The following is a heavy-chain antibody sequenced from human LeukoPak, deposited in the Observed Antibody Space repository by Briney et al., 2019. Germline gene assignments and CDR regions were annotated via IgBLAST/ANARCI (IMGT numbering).Heavy chain of an antibody. CDR3: ARVRGYSYDSSDFDY. D-gene: IGHD5-18*01. Sequence: SETLSLTCTVSGDSISYYYWSWIRQPAGKGLEWMAKVYYSGNTNYNPSLKSRVTISVDTSKNQFSLKLSSVTAADTAVYYCARVRGYSYDSSDFDYWGQGTLVTVSS. J-gene: IGHJ4*02. CDR2: VYYSGNT. CDR1: GDSISYYY. V-gene: IGHV4-59*01.